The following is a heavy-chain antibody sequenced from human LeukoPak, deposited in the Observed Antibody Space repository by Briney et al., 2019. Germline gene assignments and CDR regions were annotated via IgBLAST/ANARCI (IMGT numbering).Heavy chain of an antibody. Sequence: ASVKVSCKASGYTFTSYGISWVRQAPGQGLEWMGWISAYNGNTNYAQKLQGRVTMTTDTSTSTAYMELRSLRSDDTAVYYCAREMEFRGYCSGGSCYQRLRAFDIWGQGTMVTVSS. D-gene: IGHD2-15*01. V-gene: IGHV1-18*01. J-gene: IGHJ3*02. CDR1: GYTFTSYG. CDR2: ISAYNGNT. CDR3: AREMEFRGYCSGGSCYQRLRAFDI.